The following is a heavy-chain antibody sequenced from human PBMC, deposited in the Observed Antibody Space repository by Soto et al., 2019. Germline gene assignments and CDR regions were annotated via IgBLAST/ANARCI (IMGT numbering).Heavy chain of an antibody. CDR1: GYTFTSFG. Sequence: RPSVKVSCKTSGYTFTSFGISWVRQAPGQGLEWMGWITTDKGKTNYAQKFQGRVTMTTDTSTSTAYMELRSLRSDDTAVYYCATRSPAFXYWGQGTLVTVSS. J-gene: IGHJ4*02. CDR3: ATRSPAFXY. CDR2: ITTDKGKT. V-gene: IGHV1-18*01.